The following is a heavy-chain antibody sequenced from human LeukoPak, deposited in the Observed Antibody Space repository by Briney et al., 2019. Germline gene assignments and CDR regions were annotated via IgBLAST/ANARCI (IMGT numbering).Heavy chain of an antibody. V-gene: IGHV3-74*01. Sequence: GGSLRLSCAASGFTFSSYWMHWVRQPPGKGLVWVSRINSDGSSTNYADSVKGRFTISRDNSKNTLYLQMNSLRAEDTAVYYCAKDQGDWYLPPRDWGQGTLVTVSS. J-gene: IGHJ4*02. CDR2: INSDGSST. D-gene: IGHD6-19*01. CDR3: AKDQGDWYLPPRD. CDR1: GFTFSSYW.